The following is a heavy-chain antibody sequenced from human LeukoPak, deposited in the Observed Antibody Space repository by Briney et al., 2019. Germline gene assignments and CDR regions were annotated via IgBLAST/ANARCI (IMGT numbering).Heavy chain of an antibody. CDR3: AGHHPRNTVDF. CDR1: GSSISSYY. CDR2: ISDIGSI. Sequence: SETLSLTCTVSGSSISSYYRSWIRQPPGKGLEWIAYISDIGSINYNPSLKSRVTISLETSKNQFSLKLSSVTAADTAVYYCAGHHPRNTVDFWGQGTLVTVSS. V-gene: IGHV4-59*08. J-gene: IGHJ4*02. D-gene: IGHD2/OR15-2a*01.